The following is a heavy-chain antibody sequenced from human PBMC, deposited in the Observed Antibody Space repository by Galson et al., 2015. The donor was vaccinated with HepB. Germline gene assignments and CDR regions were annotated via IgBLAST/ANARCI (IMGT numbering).Heavy chain of an antibody. CDR3: AREGVLIAAAGTVLLLGFDP. D-gene: IGHD6-13*01. CDR1: GGTFSSYA. V-gene: IGHV1-69*04. J-gene: IGHJ5*02. CDR2: IIPILGIA. Sequence: QSGAEVKKPGESLWISCKASGGTFSSYAISWVRQAPGQGFEWMGRIIPILGIANYAQKFQGRVTITADKSTSTAYMELSSLRSEDTAVYYCAREGVLIAAAGTVLLLGFDPWGQGTLVTVSS.